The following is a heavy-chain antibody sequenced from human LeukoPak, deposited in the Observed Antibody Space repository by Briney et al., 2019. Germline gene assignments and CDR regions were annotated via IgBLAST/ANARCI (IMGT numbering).Heavy chain of an antibody. V-gene: IGHV3-23*01. D-gene: IGHD2-15*01. CDR3: ANLNGGSCSSVYDY. CDR2: ISGGGGTT. Sequence: PGGSLRLSCAASGFTFGSYAMSWVRQAPGKGLEWVSVISGGGGTTYYADSVKGRFTVSRDNSKNTLYLQMNSLRAEGTAIYYCANLNGGSCSSVYDYSGQGTLVTVSS. CDR1: GFTFGSYA. J-gene: IGHJ4*02.